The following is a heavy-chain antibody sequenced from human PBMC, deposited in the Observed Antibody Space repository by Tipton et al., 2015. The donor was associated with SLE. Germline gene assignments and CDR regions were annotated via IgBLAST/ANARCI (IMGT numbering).Heavy chain of an antibody. CDR3: ARAEPSYGLDDY. CDR2: ISSSGSTI. Sequence: LSLTCTVYGGSFSGYYWSWIRQAPGKGLEWVSYISSSGSTIYYADSVKGRFTISRDNAKNSLYLQMNSLRAEDTAVYYCARAEPSYGLDDYWGQGTLVTVSS. V-gene: IGHV3-11*04. CDR1: GGSFSGYY. D-gene: IGHD3/OR15-3a*01. J-gene: IGHJ4*02.